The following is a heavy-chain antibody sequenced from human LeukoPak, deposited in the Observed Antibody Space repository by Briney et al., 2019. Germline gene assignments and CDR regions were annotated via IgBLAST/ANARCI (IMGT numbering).Heavy chain of an antibody. CDR1: GYTFTGYS. CDR3: ARDRDYDILTGHFDY. CDR2: INSKSGDT. J-gene: IGHJ4*02. V-gene: IGHV1-2*02. D-gene: IGHD3-9*01. Sequence: ASVKVSCKASGYTFTGYSMHWVRQAPGQGLEWMGWINSKSGDTYYAQKFQGRVTMTRDTSISTVYVELSRLGSDDTAVYYCARDRDYDILTGHFDYWGQGTLVTVS.